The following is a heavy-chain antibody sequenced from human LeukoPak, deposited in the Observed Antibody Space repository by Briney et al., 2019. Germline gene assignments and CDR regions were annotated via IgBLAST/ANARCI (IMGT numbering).Heavy chain of an antibody. V-gene: IGHV3-23*01. CDR1: GFTFSSYG. CDR2: ISGSGGST. J-gene: IGHJ4*02. Sequence: GGTLRLSCAASGFTFSSYGMSWVRQAPGKGLEWVSAISGSGGSTYYADSVKGRFTISRDNSKNTLYLQMNSLRAEDTAVYYCAKETYGSGSEDFDYWGQGTLVTVSS. D-gene: IGHD3-10*01. CDR3: AKETYGSGSEDFDY.